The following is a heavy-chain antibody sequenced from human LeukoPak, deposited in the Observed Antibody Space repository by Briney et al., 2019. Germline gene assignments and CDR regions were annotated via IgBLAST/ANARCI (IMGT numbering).Heavy chain of an antibody. V-gene: IGHV4-34*01. CDR1: GGSFSGYY. CDR2: INHSGST. Sequence: SETLSLTCAVYGGSFSGYYWSWIRQPPGKGLEWIGEINHSGSTNYNPSLESRVTISVDTSKNQFSLKLSSVTAADTAVYYCARGNYYDSTWGQGTLVTVSS. CDR3: ARGNYYDST. J-gene: IGHJ5*02. D-gene: IGHD3-22*01.